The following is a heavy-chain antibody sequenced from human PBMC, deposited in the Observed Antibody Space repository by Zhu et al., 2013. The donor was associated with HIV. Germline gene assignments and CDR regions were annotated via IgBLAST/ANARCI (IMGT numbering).Heavy chain of an antibody. CDR3: ARRSSWYFDL. J-gene: IGHJ2*01. D-gene: IGHD1-26*01. CDR2: MNPKSGNT. V-gene: IGHV1-8*01. Sequence: QVQLAQSGAGVRKPGASVRVSCKPSGYRFTSYDINWVRQATGQGLEWMGWMNPKSGNTGLAQKFQGRVTMTRNISNTTAYMELSSLRFEDTAVYWCARRSSWYFDLWGRGTLVTVSS. CDR1: GYRFTSYD.